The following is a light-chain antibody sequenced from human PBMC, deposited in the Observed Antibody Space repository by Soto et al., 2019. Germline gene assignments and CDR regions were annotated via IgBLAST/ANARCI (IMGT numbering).Light chain of an antibody. Sequence: QSVLTQPPSASGSPGQSVTISCTGTSTYIAEYDYVSWYQQSPGKAPKLVIYEVSKRPSGVPDRFSGSKSGNTASLTVSGLQTEDEAVYFCTSYAGGWVFGGGTKLIVL. CDR1: STYIAEYDY. CDR2: EVS. V-gene: IGLV2-8*01. J-gene: IGLJ3*02. CDR3: TSYAGGWV.